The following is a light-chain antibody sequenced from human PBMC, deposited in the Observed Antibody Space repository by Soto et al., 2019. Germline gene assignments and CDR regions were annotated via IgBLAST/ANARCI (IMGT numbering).Light chain of an antibody. V-gene: IGLV2-18*02. J-gene: IGLJ1*01. CDR3: SSYTSSTIVYI. CDR2: EVS. Sequence: QSVLAQPPSVSGSPGQSVTISCTGTSSDVGNYNRVSWYQQPPGTAPKLMIYEVSNRPSGVPDRFSGSKSGNTASLTISGFQAEDEADYYCSSYTSSTIVYIFGSGTKVTVL. CDR1: SSDVGNYNR.